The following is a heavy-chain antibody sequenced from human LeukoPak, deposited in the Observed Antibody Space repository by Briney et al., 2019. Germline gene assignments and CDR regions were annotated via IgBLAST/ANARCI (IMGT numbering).Heavy chain of an antibody. CDR1: GFTVSSNY. V-gene: IGHV3-53*01. Sequence: PGGSLRLSCAASGFTVSSNYMSWVRQAPGKGLEWVSVIYSGGSTYYADSVKGRFTISRDNSKNTLYLQMSSLRAEDTAVYYCARGIIRYYFDYWGQGTLVTVSS. J-gene: IGHJ4*02. CDR3: ARGIIRYYFDY. D-gene: IGHD1-14*01. CDR2: IYSGGST.